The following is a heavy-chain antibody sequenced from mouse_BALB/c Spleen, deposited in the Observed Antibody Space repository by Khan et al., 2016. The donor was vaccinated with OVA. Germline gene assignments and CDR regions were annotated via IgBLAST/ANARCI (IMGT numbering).Heavy chain of an antibody. CDR1: GYTFTSYV. CDR3: ARKVRSDVDIDY. V-gene: IGHV1S136*01. J-gene: IGHJ2*01. D-gene: IGHD1-3*01. CDR2: IYPYNDDT. Sequence: IQLVQSGPELVKPGASVKISCKASGYTFTSYVIHWVKQRPGQGLEWIGYIYPYNDDTKYNEKFKGQVTLTSDTSSSTAYMHLSSLTSEDSAVYYCARKVRSDVDIDYWGQGTTLTVSS.